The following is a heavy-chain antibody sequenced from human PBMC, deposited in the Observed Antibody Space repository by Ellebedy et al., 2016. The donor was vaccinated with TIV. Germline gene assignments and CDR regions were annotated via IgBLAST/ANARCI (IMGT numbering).Heavy chain of an antibody. Sequence: GSLRLSCTVSGGSISSYYWSWIRQPPGKGLEWIGYIYYSGSTNYNPSLKSRVTISVDTSKNQFSLKLSSVTAADTAVYYCASWKTDYGDQNWFDPWGQGTLVTVSS. CDR1: GGSISSYY. CDR2: IYYSGST. CDR3: ASWKTDYGDQNWFDP. V-gene: IGHV4-59*08. J-gene: IGHJ5*02. D-gene: IGHD4-17*01.